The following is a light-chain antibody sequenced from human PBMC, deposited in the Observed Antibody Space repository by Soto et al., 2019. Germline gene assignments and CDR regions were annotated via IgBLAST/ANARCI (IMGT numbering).Light chain of an antibody. V-gene: IGKV3-20*01. CDR1: QYIATSY. CDR3: QQYGGSPYT. Sequence: ETLLTQSPGTLSLSPGEGATLSCRSSQYIATSYLAWYQQRRGQAPRLLIYGASSRATGIPDRFSGSGSGTDFTLTISRLEPEDFAVYYCQQYGGSPYTFGQGTTVEIK. CDR2: GAS. J-gene: IGKJ2*01.